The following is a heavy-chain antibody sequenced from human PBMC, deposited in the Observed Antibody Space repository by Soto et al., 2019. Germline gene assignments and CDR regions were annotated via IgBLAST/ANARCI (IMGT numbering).Heavy chain of an antibody. CDR1: GFAPDSSHA. D-gene: IGHD3-9*01. V-gene: IGHV3-23*01. CDR3: AKFKGFILTSYYYDY. Sequence: EVQLLESGGGLVQPGGSLRLSCAGSGFAPDSSHAMSWIRQAPGKGLEWVSSIGGSGRWTNYADSVKGRFTVTRDKSQNTVYLYLQMNSLRAEDTAVYYCAKFKGFILTSYYYDYWGKGTLVTVSS. J-gene: IGHJ4*02. CDR2: IGGSGRWT.